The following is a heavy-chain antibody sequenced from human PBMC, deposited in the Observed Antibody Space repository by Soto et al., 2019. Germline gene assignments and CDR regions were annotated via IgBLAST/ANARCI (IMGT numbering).Heavy chain of an antibody. CDR3: ARGRYCTNGVCYTEGED. D-gene: IGHD2-8*01. Sequence: GGSLRLSCAASGFTFSSYGMHWVRQAPGKGLEWVAVISYDGSNKYYADSVKGRFTISRDNSKNTLYLQMNSLRAEDTAVYYCARGRYCTNGVCYTEGEDWGQGTLVTVSS. CDR2: ISYDGSNK. CDR1: GFTFSSYG. J-gene: IGHJ4*02. V-gene: IGHV3-30*03.